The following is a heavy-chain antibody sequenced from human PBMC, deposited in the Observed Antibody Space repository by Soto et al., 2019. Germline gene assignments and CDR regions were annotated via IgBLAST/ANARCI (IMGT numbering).Heavy chain of an antibody. CDR2: IYYSGST. V-gene: IGHV4-59*01. CDR3: ARGYDFWGYYYYYGMDV. D-gene: IGHD3-3*01. CDR1: GGSISSYY. J-gene: IGHJ6*02. Sequence: PSETLSLTCTASGGSISSYYWSWIRQPPGKGLEWIGYIYYSGSTNYNPSLKSRVTISVDTSKNQFSLKLSSVTAADTAVYYCARGYDFWGYYYYYGMDVWGQGTTVTVSS.